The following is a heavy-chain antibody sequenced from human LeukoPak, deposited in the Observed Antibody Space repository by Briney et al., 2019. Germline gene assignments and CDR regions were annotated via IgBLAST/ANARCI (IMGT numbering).Heavy chain of an antibody. Sequence: SETLSLTCTVSNGSLNGYYWGWIRQPPGKGLEWLGYLYYIGNTNYNPSLKSRVTMSVDTAKNQFSLWLSSVTAADTAVYYCARQRHSLWFGKLSSYFDYWGQGTLVTVSS. J-gene: IGHJ4*02. V-gene: IGHV4-59*08. CDR2: LYYIGNT. CDR3: ARQRHSLWFGKLSSYFDY. D-gene: IGHD3-10*01. CDR1: NGSLNGYY.